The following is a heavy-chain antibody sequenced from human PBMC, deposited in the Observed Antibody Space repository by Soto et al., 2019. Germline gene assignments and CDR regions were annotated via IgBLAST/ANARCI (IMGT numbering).Heavy chain of an antibody. J-gene: IGHJ6*02. V-gene: IGHV4-34*01. CDR1: GGSFSGYY. Sequence: SSETLSLTCAVYGGSFSGYYWSWIRQPPGKGLEWIGEINHSGSTNYNPSLKSRVTISVDTSKNQFSLKLSSVTAADTAVYYCAKTRGAMIYAISVYGMDVWGQGTTVTVSS. CDR2: INHSGST. CDR3: AKTRGAMIYAISVYGMDV. D-gene: IGHD2-8*01.